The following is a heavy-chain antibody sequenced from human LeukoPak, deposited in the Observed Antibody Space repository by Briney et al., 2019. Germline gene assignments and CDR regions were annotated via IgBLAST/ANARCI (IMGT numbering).Heavy chain of an antibody. Sequence: ASVKVSCYASGYTFTVYYMHWVRHAPGQGLEWLGCITPNSDATNSAQKVQGRITMTTDKSISTAYMELRSLKSDDAAVYYCARDGGGMDVWGQGTMVTVSS. CDR2: ITPNSDAT. J-gene: IGHJ6*02. CDR3: ARDGGGMDV. CDR1: GYTFTVYY. V-gene: IGHV1-2*02. D-gene: IGHD3-16*01.